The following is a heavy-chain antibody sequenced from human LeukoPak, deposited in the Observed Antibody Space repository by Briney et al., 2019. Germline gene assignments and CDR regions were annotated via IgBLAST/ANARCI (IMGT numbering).Heavy chain of an antibody. V-gene: IGHV4-38-2*02. D-gene: IGHD6-6*01. J-gene: IGHJ4*02. CDR1: GYSISSGFY. CDR2: VYHGGSS. CDR3: ARRVGSSDCFDY. Sequence: PSETLSLTCTVSGYSISSGFYWGWIRQPPGKGLEWIGNVYHGGSSYYNPSLKSRVTMSVDTSKNQFSLNLYSVTAADTAVYYCARRVGSSDCFDYWGQGTLVTVSA.